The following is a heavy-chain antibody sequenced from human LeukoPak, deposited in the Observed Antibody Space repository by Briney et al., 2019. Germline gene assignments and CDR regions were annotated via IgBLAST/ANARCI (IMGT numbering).Heavy chain of an antibody. CDR1: GYFFTSYY. CDR2: INPSGGNT. CDR3: ARAYSSSSPSDY. V-gene: IGHV1-46*01. D-gene: IGHD6-6*01. Sequence: ASVKVSCKASGYFFTSYYMFWVRQAPGQGLEWMGIINPSGGNTNYAQKFQGRVTMTRDTSTSTVHMELSSLRSEDTAVYYCARAYSSSSPSDYWGQGTPVTVSS. J-gene: IGHJ4*02.